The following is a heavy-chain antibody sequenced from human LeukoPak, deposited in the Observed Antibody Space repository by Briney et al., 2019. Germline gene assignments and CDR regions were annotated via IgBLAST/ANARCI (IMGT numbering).Heavy chain of an antibody. Sequence: GGSLRLSCAASGFTFSSYSMNWVRQAPGKGLEWVSYISSSSSTIYYADSVKGRFTISRDNAKNSLYLQMNSLRDEDTAVYYCARGVVRGVTLYYYYGMDVWGQGTTVTVSS. CDR1: GFTFSSYS. D-gene: IGHD3-10*01. J-gene: IGHJ6*02. V-gene: IGHV3-48*02. CDR3: ARGVVRGVTLYYYYGMDV. CDR2: ISSSSSTI.